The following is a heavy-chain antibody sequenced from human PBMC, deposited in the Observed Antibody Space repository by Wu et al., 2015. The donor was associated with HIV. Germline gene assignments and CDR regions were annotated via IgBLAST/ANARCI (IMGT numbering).Heavy chain of an antibody. Sequence: QVQLVQSGAEVKKPGASVKVSCKASGYTFTGYYMHWVRQAPGQGLEWMGWINPNSGGTNYAQKFQGRVTMTRDTSISTAYMEVSSLRSEDTAVYYCARGRKGGATLLWYYYYGMDVWGQGTTVTVSS. D-gene: IGHD1-26*01. J-gene: IGHJ6*02. CDR3: ARGRKGGATLLWYYYYGMDV. V-gene: IGHV1-2*02. CDR2: INPNSGGT. CDR1: GYTFTGYY.